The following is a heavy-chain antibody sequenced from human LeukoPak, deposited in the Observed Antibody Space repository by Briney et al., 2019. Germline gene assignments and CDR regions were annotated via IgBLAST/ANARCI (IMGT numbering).Heavy chain of an antibody. D-gene: IGHD2-15*01. CDR2: ISSGGGYM. CDR1: GFTFSTYS. J-gene: IGHJ4*02. Sequence: KSGGSLRLSCAVSGFTFSTYSINWVRQAPGKGLEWVSCISSGGGYMYYADSVEGRFTISRDNAKHSLYLQMNSLSADDTAVYYCARGSGGSCYQSADYWGQGTLVTVSS. V-gene: IGHV3-21*01. CDR3: ARGSGGSCYQSADY.